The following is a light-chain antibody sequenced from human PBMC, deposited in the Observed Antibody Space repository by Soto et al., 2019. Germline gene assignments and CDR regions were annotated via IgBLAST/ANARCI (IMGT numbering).Light chain of an antibody. J-gene: IGKJ4*01. V-gene: IGKV3-11*01. CDR1: QSVRSY. CDR2: DAS. CDR3: QQRSNWPLT. Sequence: EIVLTQSPAALSLSPGERATLSCRASQSVRSYLAWYQQKVGQAPRLLIYDASNRATGIPARFSGSGSGTDFTLTISSLEHEDFEVYYCQQRSNWPLTLGGGTKVDIK.